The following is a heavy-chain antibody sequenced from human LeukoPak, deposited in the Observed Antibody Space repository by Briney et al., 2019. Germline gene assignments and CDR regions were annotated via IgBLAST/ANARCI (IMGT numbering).Heavy chain of an antibody. Sequence: LAGGSLRLSCAAAGFTFSISGMHWVRQAPGKGLEWLSFIKFDSTGKHYAESVKGRFTVSRDNSKNTVHLQIDDLRPDDTAVYYCTKALYNYGRDYFDHWGQGTLVIVPS. CDR3: TKALYNYGRDYFDH. CDR2: IKFDSTGK. D-gene: IGHD5-24*01. J-gene: IGHJ4*02. CDR1: GFTFSISG. V-gene: IGHV3-30*02.